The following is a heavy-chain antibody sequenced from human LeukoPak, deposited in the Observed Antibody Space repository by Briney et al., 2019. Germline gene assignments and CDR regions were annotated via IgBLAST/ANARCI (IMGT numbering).Heavy chain of an antibody. CDR1: GYTFTSYG. CDR2: ISAYNGNT. Sequence: GASVRVSCKASGYTFTSYGISWVRQAPGQGLEWMGWISAYNGNTNYAQKLQGRVTITTDTSTSTAYMELRSLRSDDTAVYYCARDLPIVGATRFDPWGQGTLVTVSS. D-gene: IGHD1-26*01. CDR3: ARDLPIVGATRFDP. J-gene: IGHJ5*02. V-gene: IGHV1-18*01.